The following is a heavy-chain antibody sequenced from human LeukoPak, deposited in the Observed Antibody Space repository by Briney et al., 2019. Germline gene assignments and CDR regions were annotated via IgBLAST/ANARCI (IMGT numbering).Heavy chain of an antibody. CDR1: GFTFSSYS. CDR3: ARGGSGWYRRLDY. Sequence: GGSLRLSCAASGFTFSSYSMNWVRPAPGKGLEWVSSISSSSSYIYYADSVKGRFTISRDNAKNSLYLQMNSLRAEDTAVYYCARGGSGWYRRLDYWGQGTLVTVPS. J-gene: IGHJ4*02. V-gene: IGHV3-21*01. CDR2: ISSSSSYI. D-gene: IGHD6-13*01.